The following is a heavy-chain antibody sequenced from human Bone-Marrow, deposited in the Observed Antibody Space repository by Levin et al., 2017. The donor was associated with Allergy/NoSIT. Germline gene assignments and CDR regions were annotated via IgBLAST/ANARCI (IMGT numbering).Heavy chain of an antibody. CDR1: GGSFSGYY. J-gene: IGHJ5*02. V-gene: IGHV4-34*01. D-gene: IGHD3-10*01. CDR3: ARRTMVRVSYNWFDP. CDR2: INHSGST. Sequence: PSETLSLTCAVYGGSFSGYYWSWIRQPPGKGLEWIGEINHSGSTNYNPSLKSRVTISVDTSKNQFSLKLSSVTAADTAVYYCARRTMVRVSYNWFDPWGQGTLVTVSS.